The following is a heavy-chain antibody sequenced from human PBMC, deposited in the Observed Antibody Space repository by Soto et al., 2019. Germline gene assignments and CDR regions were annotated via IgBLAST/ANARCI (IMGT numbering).Heavy chain of an antibody. CDR1: GFTFSSYA. CDR3: ARDQSGSGSYIYNWFDP. D-gene: IGHD1-26*01. CDR2: ISYDGSNK. Sequence: GGSLRLSCAASGFTFSSYAMHWVRQAPGKGLEWVAVISYDGSNKYYADSVKGRFTISRDNSKNTLYLQMNSLRAEDTAVYYCARDQSGSGSYIYNWFDPWGQGTLVTDSS. V-gene: IGHV3-30-3*01. J-gene: IGHJ5*02.